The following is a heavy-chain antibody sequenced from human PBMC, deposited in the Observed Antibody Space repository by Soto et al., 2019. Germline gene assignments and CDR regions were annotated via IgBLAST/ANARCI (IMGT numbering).Heavy chain of an antibody. V-gene: IGHV4-59*01. CDR1: GTSISSYY. Sequence: SETLSLTCTVSGTSISSYYWSWIRQPPGKGLEWIANIHYSGTTNYNPSLASRVTLSVDTSKSQFSLKMTSVTAADRAMYFCARYNSYAIDYWGRGTMVTVSS. J-gene: IGHJ4*02. CDR2: IHYSGTT. CDR3: ARYNSYAIDY. D-gene: IGHD2-8*01.